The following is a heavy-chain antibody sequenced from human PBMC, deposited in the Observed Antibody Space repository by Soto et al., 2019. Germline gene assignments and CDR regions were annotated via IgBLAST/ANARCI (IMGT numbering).Heavy chain of an antibody. CDR2: MNPNSGNT. CDR1: GYTFTSYD. J-gene: IGHJ6*02. Sequence: ASVKVSCKASGYTFTSYDINWVRQATGQGLEWMGWMNPNSGNTGYAQKFQGRVTMTRNTSISTAYMELSSLRSEDTAVYYCARAPKVLRFLEWSPGMDVWGQGTTVTVSS. D-gene: IGHD3-3*01. CDR3: ARAPKVLRFLEWSPGMDV. V-gene: IGHV1-8*01.